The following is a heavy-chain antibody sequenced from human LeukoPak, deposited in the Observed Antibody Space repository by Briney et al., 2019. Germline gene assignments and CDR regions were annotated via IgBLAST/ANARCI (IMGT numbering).Heavy chain of an antibody. V-gene: IGHV1-2*06. CDR1: GYTFTSYD. CDR3: ARDKGYYYDSSGYPS. J-gene: IGHJ4*02. D-gene: IGHD3-22*01. Sequence: ASVKVSCKASGYTFTSYDINWVRQATGQGLEWMGRINPNSGGTNYAQKFQGRVTMTRDTSISTAYMELSRLRSDDTAVYYCARDKGYYYDSSGYPSWGQGTLVTVSS. CDR2: INPNSGGT.